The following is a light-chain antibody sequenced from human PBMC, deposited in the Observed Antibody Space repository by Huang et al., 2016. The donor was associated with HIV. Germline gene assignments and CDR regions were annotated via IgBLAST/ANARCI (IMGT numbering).Light chain of an antibody. V-gene: IGKV1-5*03. CDR2: KAA. Sequence: DIQMTQSPSTLSASIGDRVTITCRASQTITWWLAWYQQKPGKAPKVLIYKAASLESGVPSRFIGSGSGTEFTLTISSLQPDDFATYYCQQYIAYPWTFGQGTKVEI. CDR3: QQYIAYPWT. J-gene: IGKJ1*01. CDR1: QTITWW.